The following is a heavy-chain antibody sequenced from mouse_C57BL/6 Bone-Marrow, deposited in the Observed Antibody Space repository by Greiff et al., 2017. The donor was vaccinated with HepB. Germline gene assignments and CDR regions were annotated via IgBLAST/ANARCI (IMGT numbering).Heavy chain of an antibody. CDR3: ARHGGYYGKGPFMDY. D-gene: IGHD1-1*01. V-gene: IGHV5-2*03. Sequence: EVKVEESGGGLVQPGESLKLSCESNEYEFPSHDMSWVRKTPEKRLELVAAINSDGGSTYYPDTMERRFIISRDNTKKTLYLQMSSLRSEDTALYYCARHGGYYGKGPFMDYWGQGTSVTVSS. CDR1: EYEFPSHD. CDR2: INSDGGST. J-gene: IGHJ4*01.